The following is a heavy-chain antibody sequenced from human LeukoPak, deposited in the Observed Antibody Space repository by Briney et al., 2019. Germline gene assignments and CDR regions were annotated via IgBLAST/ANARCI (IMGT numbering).Heavy chain of an antibody. D-gene: IGHD3-3*01. CDR1: GFIFTNYF. CDR3: ATDRGWRTSGYYLYYFEY. V-gene: IGHV3-7*01. Sequence: GGSLRLSCAASGFIFTNYFMSWVRQAPGKGLEWVASIKHDGSEKCYVDSVRGRFTISRDNTMNSLYLQMSSLRAEDTAVYYCATDRGWRTSGYYLYYFEYWGQGTLVTFSS. J-gene: IGHJ4*02. CDR2: IKHDGSEK.